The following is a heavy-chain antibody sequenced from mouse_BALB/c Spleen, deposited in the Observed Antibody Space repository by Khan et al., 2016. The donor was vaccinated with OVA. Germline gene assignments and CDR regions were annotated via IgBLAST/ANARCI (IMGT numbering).Heavy chain of an antibody. D-gene: IGHD1-1*01. Sequence: VQLQESGPGLVAPSQSLSITCTVSGFSLTSYAVHWVRQPPGKGLEWLGVIWTGGSTNYNSALMSRLSISKDNSKSQVFLKMNSQKDDDTAMYYCARAYGSSYGYFDVWGAGTTVTVSS. CDR2: IWTGGST. CDR1: GFSLTSYA. J-gene: IGHJ1*01. V-gene: IGHV2-9*02. CDR3: ARAYGSSYGYFDV.